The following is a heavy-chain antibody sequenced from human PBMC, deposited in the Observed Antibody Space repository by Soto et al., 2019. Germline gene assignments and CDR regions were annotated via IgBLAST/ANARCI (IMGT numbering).Heavy chain of an antibody. CDR3: ARGADIVVVPAAIYDWFDP. D-gene: IGHD2-2*02. J-gene: IGHJ5*02. CDR2: IIPIFGTA. V-gene: IGHV1-69*13. CDR1: GGTFSSYA. Sequence: AASVKVSCKASGGTFSSYAISWVRQAPGQGLEWMGGIIPIFGTANYAQKFQGRVTITADESTSTAYMELSSLRSEDTAVYYCARGADIVVVPAAIYDWFDPWGQGTLVTVSS.